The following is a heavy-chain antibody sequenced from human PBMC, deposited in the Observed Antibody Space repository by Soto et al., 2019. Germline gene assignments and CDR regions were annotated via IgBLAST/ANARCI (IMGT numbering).Heavy chain of an antibody. J-gene: IGHJ5*02. CDR1: GDSVSSNSAA. Sequence: SQTLSLTCAISGDSVSSNSAAWNWIRQSPSRGLEWLGRTYYRSKWYNDYAVSVKSRITINPDTSKNQFSLQLNSVTPEDTAVYYCAREGRVAAAGTTYNWFDPWGQGTLVTVSS. V-gene: IGHV6-1*01. CDR3: AREGRVAAAGTTYNWFDP. D-gene: IGHD6-13*01. CDR2: TYYRSKWYN.